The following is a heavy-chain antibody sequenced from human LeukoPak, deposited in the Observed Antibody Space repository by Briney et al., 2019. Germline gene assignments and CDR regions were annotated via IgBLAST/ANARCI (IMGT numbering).Heavy chain of an antibody. Sequence: VASVKVSCKASGYTFTGYYMHWVRQAPGQGLEWMGWINPNSGGTNYAQKFQGRVTMTRDTSISTAYMELSGLRSDDTPVYYCARAPSGSYHDYWGQGTLVTVSS. V-gene: IGHV1-2*02. CDR3: ARAPSGSYHDY. D-gene: IGHD3-16*02. J-gene: IGHJ4*02. CDR2: INPNSGGT. CDR1: GYTFTGYY.